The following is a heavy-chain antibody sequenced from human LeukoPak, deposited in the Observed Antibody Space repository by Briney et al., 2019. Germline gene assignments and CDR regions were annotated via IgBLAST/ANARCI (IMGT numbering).Heavy chain of an antibody. CDR2: ISSSGSTI. J-gene: IGHJ3*02. CDR3: AKDMYYDSTSPDAFDI. CDR1: GFTFSSYE. Sequence: GGSLRLSCAASGFTFSSYEMNWVRQAPGKGLEWVSYISSSGSTIYYADSVKGRFTISRDNAKNTLYLQMNSLRAEDTAVYYCAKDMYYDSTSPDAFDIWGQGTMVTVSS. V-gene: IGHV3-48*03. D-gene: IGHD3-22*01.